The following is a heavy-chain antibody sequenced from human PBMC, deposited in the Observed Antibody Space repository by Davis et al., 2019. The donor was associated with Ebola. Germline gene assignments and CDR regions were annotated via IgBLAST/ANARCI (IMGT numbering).Heavy chain of an antibody. Sequence: GESPNISCTDSGNSFSSHWIGWVRQLPGKGLEWMGIIYTGDSDTRYIPSFRGQDTISADKSSKTAFLQWSSLKASDTAMYYCASLRRTITGMDDGFDIWGQGTMVTVSS. CDR3: ASLRRTITGMDDGFDI. D-gene: IGHD7-27*01. CDR1: GNSFSSHW. CDR2: IYTGDSDT. V-gene: IGHV5-51*01. J-gene: IGHJ3*02.